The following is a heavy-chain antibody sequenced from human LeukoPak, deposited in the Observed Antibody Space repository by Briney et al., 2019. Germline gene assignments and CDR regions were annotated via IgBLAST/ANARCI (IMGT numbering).Heavy chain of an antibody. CDR1: GGTFSSYA. D-gene: IGHD2-2*01. Sequence: ASVKVSCKASGGTFSSYAISWVRQAPGQGLEWMGRITPILGIANYAQKFQGRVTITADKSTSTAYMELSSLRSEDTAVYYCARHPVVPAAPFDFWGQGTLVTVSS. CDR2: ITPILGIA. CDR3: ARHPVVPAAPFDF. V-gene: IGHV1-69*04. J-gene: IGHJ4*02.